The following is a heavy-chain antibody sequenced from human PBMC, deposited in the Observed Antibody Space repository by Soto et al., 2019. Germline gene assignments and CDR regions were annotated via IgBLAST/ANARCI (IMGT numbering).Heavy chain of an antibody. CDR2: ISGSGAGT. CDR3: AKGSASSRPYFFDY. D-gene: IGHD2-2*01. J-gene: IGHJ4*02. CDR1: GFTFSSYA. V-gene: IGHV3-23*01. Sequence: PGGSLRLSCAASGFTFSSYAMSWVRQAPGKGLEWVSAISGSGAGTYLADSVKGRFTISRDNAKNTLYLQMNSLGVEDTAVYYCAKGSASSRPYFFDYWGQGTLVTVSS.